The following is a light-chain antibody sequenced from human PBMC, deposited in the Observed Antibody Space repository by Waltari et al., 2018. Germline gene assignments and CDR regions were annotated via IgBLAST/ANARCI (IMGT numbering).Light chain of an antibody. V-gene: IGKV3-20*01. CDR3: QQYGSSPT. J-gene: IGKJ4*01. CDR1: QSVSSSY. Sequence: EIVLTQSPGTLSLSQGERATLPCRASQSVSSSYLAWYQQKPGQAPRLLIYGASSRATGIPDRFSGSGSGTDFTLTISRLEPEDFAVYYCQQYGSSPTFGGGTKVEIK. CDR2: GAS.